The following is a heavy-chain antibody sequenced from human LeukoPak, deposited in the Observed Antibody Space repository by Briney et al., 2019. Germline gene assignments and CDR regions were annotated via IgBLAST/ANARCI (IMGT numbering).Heavy chain of an antibody. V-gene: IGHV6-1*01. D-gene: IGHD1-26*01. CDR1: GDSVSSNSAT. CDR2: TYYKPKWYN. J-gene: IGHJ3*02. Sequence: SQTLSLTCAISGDSVSSNSATWNWIRQSPSRGLEWLGRTYYKPKWYNDYAVSVKSRITINSDTSKSQFSLQLNSVTPEDTAVYYCGRVSSPWSPRDAFDIWGQGTMVTVSP. CDR3: GRVSSPWSPRDAFDI.